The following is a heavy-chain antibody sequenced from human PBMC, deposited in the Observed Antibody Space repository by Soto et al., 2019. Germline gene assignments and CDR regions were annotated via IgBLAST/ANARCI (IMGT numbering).Heavy chain of an antibody. V-gene: IGHV4-4*07. D-gene: IGHD2-21*01. CDR1: GGSISEKY. J-gene: IGHJ5*01. Sequence: PSETLSLTCIVSGGSISEKYWNWVRQPPGKGLEWIGLIFANGHTDYNPSLKSRVTMSVDASKNQFSLRLTSMTAADTAVYYCVDSLAAYGLNCLDSSGRGTLVTVS. CDR2: IFANGHT. CDR3: VDSLAAYGLNCLDS.